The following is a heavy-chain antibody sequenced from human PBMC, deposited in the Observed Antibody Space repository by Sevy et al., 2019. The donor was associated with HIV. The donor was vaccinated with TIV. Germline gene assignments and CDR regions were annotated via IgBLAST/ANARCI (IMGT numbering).Heavy chain of an antibody. D-gene: IGHD3-3*01. J-gene: IGHJ4*02. Sequence: GGSLSLSCAASDFTFISNALSWVRKPQGKGLGWVWAFTGSGGTTTYADPVRARLTISSDNSNNTLYLQMTSLGAEDTAVYYCAKGSLEWLSALDYWGQGTLVTVSS. V-gene: IGHV3-23*01. CDR2: FTGSGGTT. CDR1: DFTFISNA. CDR3: AKGSLEWLSALDY.